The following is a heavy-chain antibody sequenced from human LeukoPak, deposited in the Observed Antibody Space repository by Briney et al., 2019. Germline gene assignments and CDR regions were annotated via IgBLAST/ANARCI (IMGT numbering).Heavy chain of an antibody. J-gene: IGHJ5*02. CDR3: ANHREGSYFEP. D-gene: IGHD3-10*01. CDR2: IYHLGGA. CDR1: SGSLSGYY. Sequence: SETLSLTCGVSSGSLSGYYWAWIRQYPGKGLEWIGSIYHLGGAYYRQSLLSRATISIDRSKDHIYLKLTSVTATDTAVYYCANHREGSYFEPWGQGTLVTVSS. V-gene: IGHV4-34*01.